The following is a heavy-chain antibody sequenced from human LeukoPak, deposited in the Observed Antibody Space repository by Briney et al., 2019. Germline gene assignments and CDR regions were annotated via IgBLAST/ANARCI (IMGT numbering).Heavy chain of an antibody. D-gene: IGHD5-18*01. Sequence: PGGSLRLSCAASGFTFSSYGMSWVRQAPGKGLEWVSGIRSSGDSTYYADSVQGRFTISRDNSKSTVYLQVNSLRAEDTALYYCARDDGWIQFNFWGQGTLVTVSS. CDR1: GFTFSSYG. CDR2: IRSSGDST. CDR3: ARDDGWIQFNF. V-gene: IGHV3-23*01. J-gene: IGHJ4*02.